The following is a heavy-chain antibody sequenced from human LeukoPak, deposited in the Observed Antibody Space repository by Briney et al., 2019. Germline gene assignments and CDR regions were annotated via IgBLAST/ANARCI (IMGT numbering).Heavy chain of an antibody. CDR1: GFTLDDYT. V-gene: IGHV3-43*01. CDR2: ISWDGGST. CDR3: AKGMDTAMVPNYYYYMDV. J-gene: IGHJ6*03. Sequence: GGSLRLSCAASGFTLDDYTMHWVRQAPGKGLEWVSLISWDGGSTYYADSVKGRFTISRDNSENSLYLQMNSLRTEDTALYYCAKGMDTAMVPNYYYYMDVWGKGTTVTVSS. D-gene: IGHD5-18*01.